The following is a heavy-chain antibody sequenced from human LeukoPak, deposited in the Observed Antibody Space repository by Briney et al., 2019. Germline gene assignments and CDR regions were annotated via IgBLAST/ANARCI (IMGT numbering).Heavy chain of an antibody. J-gene: IGHJ4*02. D-gene: IGHD5-18*01. CDR3: ARGRETYNFDY. CDR1: GFTFSSYA. V-gene: IGHV3-23*01. CDR2: FSGSGGST. Sequence: GGSLRLSCAASGFTFSSYAMSWVRQAPGKGLECISGFSGSGGSTYYADSVKGRFTISRDNYINTLYLQMNSLRPEDMATFYCARGRETYNFDYWGQGTLVTVSS.